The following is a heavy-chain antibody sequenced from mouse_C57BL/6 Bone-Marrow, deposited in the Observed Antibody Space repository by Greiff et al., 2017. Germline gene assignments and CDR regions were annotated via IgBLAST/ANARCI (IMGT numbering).Heavy chain of an antibody. J-gene: IGHJ3*01. V-gene: IGHV1-61*01. Sequence: QVQLQQPGAELVRPGSSVKLSCKASGYTFTSYWMDWVKQRPGQGLEWIGNIYPSYSETHYNQKFKDKATLTVDKSSSTAYMQLGSLTAEDSAVYYCARMDYDRAYWGQGTLVTVSA. CDR2: IYPSYSET. D-gene: IGHD2-4*01. CDR1: GYTFTSYW. CDR3: ARMDYDRAY.